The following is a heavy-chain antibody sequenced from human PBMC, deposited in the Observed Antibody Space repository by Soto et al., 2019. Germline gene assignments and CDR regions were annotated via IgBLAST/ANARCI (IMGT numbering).Heavy chain of an antibody. CDR1: GFSLSTRGVG. J-gene: IGHJ4*02. Sequence: SGPTLVNPTQTLTLTCTFSGFSLSTRGVGVGWIRQPPGKALEWLALIYWDDDQRYSPSLKSRLTITKDTSKNQVVLTMTNMDPVDTATYYCALRKFNDFGVVILGYFDYWGQGTLVTVSS. CDR2: IYWDDDQ. D-gene: IGHD3-3*01. V-gene: IGHV2-5*02. CDR3: ALRKFNDFGVVILGYFDY.